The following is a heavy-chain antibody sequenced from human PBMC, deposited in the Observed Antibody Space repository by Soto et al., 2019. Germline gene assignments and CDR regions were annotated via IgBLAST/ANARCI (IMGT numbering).Heavy chain of an antibody. CDR1: GYSLSSNTFY. D-gene: IGHD2-15*01. J-gene: IGHJ3*02. V-gene: IGHV4-39*07. Sequence: SETLSLTCTVSGYSLSSNTFYWGWIRQPPGKGLEWIGNIDYSGRTSYNPSLRSRVTISVDTSKNQFSLKLSSVTAADTAVYYCARAAKGYCSGGSCYEDAFDIWGQGTMVTVSS. CDR3: ARAAKGYCSGGSCYEDAFDI. CDR2: IDYSGRT.